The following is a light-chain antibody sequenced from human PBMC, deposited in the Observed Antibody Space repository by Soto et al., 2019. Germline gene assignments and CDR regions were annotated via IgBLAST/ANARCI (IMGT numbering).Light chain of an antibody. J-gene: IGLJ1*01. CDR2: EVS. CDR3: SSYTSSSTLV. CDR1: SSDVGGYNY. Sequence: QSALTQPPSVSGSPGQSITISCTGTSSDVGGYNYVSWYQQHPGKAPKLMIYEVSNRPSGVSNRFSGSKSGNTASLTISRLQAEDEADYYCSSYTSSSTLVFGTGTKLTVL. V-gene: IGLV2-14*01.